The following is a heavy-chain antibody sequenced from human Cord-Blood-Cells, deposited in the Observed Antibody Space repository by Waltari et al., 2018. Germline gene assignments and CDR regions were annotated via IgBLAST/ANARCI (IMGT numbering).Heavy chain of an antibody. CDR2: IIPIFGTA. CDR1: GGTFSSYA. J-gene: IGHJ4*02. V-gene: IGHV1-69*06. D-gene: IGHD3-10*01. Sequence: QVQLVQSGAEVKKPGSSVKVSCKASGGTFSSYAISWVRQATGQGLEWMGGIIPIFGTANYAQKFQGRVTITADKSTSTAYMELSSLRSEDTAVYYCASSNYYGSGSYYNLFDYWGQGTLVTVSS. CDR3: ASSNYYGSGSYYNLFDY.